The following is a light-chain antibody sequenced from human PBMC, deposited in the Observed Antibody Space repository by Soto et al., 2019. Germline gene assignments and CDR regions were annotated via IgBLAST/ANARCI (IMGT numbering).Light chain of an antibody. CDR1: QSVSSSD. Sequence: EIVLTHSPGTLSLSPWESAIRYCRASQSVSSSDLAWYQQKPGQAPRLLIYGASSRATGIPDRFSGSGSGTDFTLTISGLEPEDSAAYYCQRHGATFGQGTKVDI. V-gene: IGKV3-20*01. J-gene: IGKJ1*01. CDR3: QRHGAT. CDR2: GAS.